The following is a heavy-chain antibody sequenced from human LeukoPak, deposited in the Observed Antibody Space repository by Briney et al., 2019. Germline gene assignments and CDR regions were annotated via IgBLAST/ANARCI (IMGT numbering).Heavy chain of an antibody. D-gene: IGHD5-12*01. CDR1: GITLSNYA. V-gene: IGHV3-23*01. Sequence: PGGSLRLSCVVSGITLSNYAMSWVRQAPGKGLEWVSGISESGGSTKYADSVKGRFTISRDNSLNTVYLQMNSLRAEDTTVYYCARETRVASDYWGQGTLVTVSS. J-gene: IGHJ4*02. CDR3: ARETRVASDY. CDR2: ISESGGST.